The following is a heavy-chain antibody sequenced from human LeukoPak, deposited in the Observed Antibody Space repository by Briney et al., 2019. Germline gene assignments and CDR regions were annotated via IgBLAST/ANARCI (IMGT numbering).Heavy chain of an antibody. CDR2: ISCSSNYI. J-gene: IGHJ4*02. CDR3: ARDRFYYDSSGSPASDY. CDR1: GFTFSSYY. V-gene: IGHV3-21*01. Sequence: GGSLRLSCAASGFTFSSYYMNWVRQAPGKGLEWVSSISCSSNYIYYTDSVKGRFTISRDNAENSLYLQMNSLRAEDTAVYYCARDRFYYDSSGSPASDYWGQGTLVPLSS. D-gene: IGHD3-22*01.